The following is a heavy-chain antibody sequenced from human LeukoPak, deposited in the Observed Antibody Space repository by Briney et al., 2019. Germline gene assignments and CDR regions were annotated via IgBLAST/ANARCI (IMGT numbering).Heavy chain of an antibody. CDR3: ARASYGGGYSYGSHLNWFDP. V-gene: IGHV1-69*13. J-gene: IGHJ5*02. Sequence: ASVKVSCKASGGTFSSYAISWVRQAPGQGLEWMGGVVPISGTVNYAQRFQGKVTIIADESTSTAYMELSSLRSEDTAVYYCARASYGGGYSYGSHLNWFDPWGQGTLVTVSS. CDR2: VVPISGTV. D-gene: IGHD5-18*01. CDR1: GGTFSSYA.